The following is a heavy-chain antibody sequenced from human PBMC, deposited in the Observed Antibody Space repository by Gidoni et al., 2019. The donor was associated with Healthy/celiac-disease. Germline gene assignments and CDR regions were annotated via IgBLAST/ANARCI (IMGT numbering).Heavy chain of an antibody. D-gene: IGHD4-17*01. V-gene: IGHV2-70*15. J-gene: IGHJ4*02. Sequence: QVTLRESGPALVKPTQTLTLTCTFSVFSLSTSGMCVSWIRQPPGKALEWLARIDWDDDKYYSTSLKTRLTISKDTSKNQVVLTMTNMDPVDTATYYWARIPYGGNEYCDYWGQGTLVTVSS. CDR2: IDWDDDK. CDR3: ARIPYGGNEYCDY. CDR1: VFSLSTSGMC.